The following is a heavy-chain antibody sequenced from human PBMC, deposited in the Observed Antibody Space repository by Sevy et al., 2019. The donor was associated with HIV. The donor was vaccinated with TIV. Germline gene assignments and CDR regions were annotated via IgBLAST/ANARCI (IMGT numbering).Heavy chain of an antibody. CDR2: IRSKANSYAT. Sequence: GGSLRLSCVASGFTFSGSAMHWVRQASGKGLEWVGRIRSKANSYATAYAASVKGRFTISRDDSKNTAYLQMNSLKTEDTAVYYCTMSIAAADLYYYYYGMDVWGQGTTVTVSS. CDR3: TMSIAAADLYYYYYGMDV. V-gene: IGHV3-73*01. CDR1: GFTFSGSA. J-gene: IGHJ6*02. D-gene: IGHD6-13*01.